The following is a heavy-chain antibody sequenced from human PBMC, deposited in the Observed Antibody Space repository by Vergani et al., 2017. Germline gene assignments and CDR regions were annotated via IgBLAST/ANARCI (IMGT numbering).Heavy chain of an antibody. J-gene: IGHJ6*02. CDR1: AYTFTSYY. V-gene: IGHV1-46*01. CDR3: ARDVGATKEYYYYYGMDV. D-gene: IGHD1-26*01. CDR2: INPSGGST. Sequence: QVQLVQSGAEVKKPGASVKVSCKASAYTFTSYYLPSVRPPPRQPLAFLGRINPSGGSTSYAQKFQGRVTRTRDTSTSTVYMELSSLRAEDTAVYYCARDVGATKEYYYYYGMDVWGQGTTVTVSS.